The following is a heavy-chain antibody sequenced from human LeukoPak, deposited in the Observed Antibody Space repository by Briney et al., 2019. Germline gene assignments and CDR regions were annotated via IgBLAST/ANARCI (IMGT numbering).Heavy chain of an antibody. V-gene: IGHV3-48*04. CDR2: ISDHGKSR. D-gene: IGHD6-13*01. Sequence: GGSLRLSCAASGFTFSSYTMTWVRQAPGKGLEWVSYISDHGKSRNYVDSVKGRFTISRDNAKNSLYLQMNSLRVEDTAVYFCARARIAAPLLDYWGQGTLVTVSS. CDR1: GFTFSSYT. CDR3: ARARIAAPLLDY. J-gene: IGHJ4*02.